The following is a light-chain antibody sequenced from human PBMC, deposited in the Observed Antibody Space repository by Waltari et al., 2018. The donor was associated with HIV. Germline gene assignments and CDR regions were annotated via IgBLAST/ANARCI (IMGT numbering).Light chain of an antibody. CDR3: AVWDDSLNGLV. J-gene: IGLJ2*01. Sequence: QSVLTQPPSASGTPGQRVTISCFGGTSNDASNYVYWYQQVPGTTPKLLIYMNHERPSGVPDRFSGSKSGTSASLAVSGLRSEDEAAYYCAVWDDSLNGLVFGGGTKLTVL. V-gene: IGLV1-47*01. CDR2: MNH. CDR1: TSNDASNY.